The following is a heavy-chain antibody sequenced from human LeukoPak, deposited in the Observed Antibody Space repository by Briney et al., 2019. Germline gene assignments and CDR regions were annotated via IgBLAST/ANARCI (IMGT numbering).Heavy chain of an antibody. D-gene: IGHD1-26*01. CDR3: ARDTGSGSYLNYYYMDV. CDR1: GYTFTGYY. Sequence: ASVKVSCKASGYTFTGYYMHWVRQAPGQGLEWMGWINPNSGGTNYAQKFQGRVTMTRDTSISTAYMELSRLRSDDTAVYYCARDTGSGSYLNYYYMDVWGKGTAVTISS. V-gene: IGHV1-2*02. CDR2: INPNSGGT. J-gene: IGHJ6*03.